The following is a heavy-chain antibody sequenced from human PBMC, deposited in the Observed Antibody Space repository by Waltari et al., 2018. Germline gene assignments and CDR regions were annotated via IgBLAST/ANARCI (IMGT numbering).Heavy chain of an antibody. CDR1: GGSLRGYY. CDR2: INHSPNR. J-gene: IGHJ6*02. CDR3: VRLEDCTGPGGNCYSGAPFAVDV. D-gene: IGHD2-8*02. Sequence: QVHLQQWGAGLLRPSETLSLICAVYGGSLRGYYWGWIRQPPGKGLEWIGEINHSPNRNYNPSLRRRVHMSIDTSQNQFSRQLTSVTAADTGVYYCVRLEDCTGPGGNCYSGAPFAVDVWGQGTTVTVPS. V-gene: IGHV4-34*01.